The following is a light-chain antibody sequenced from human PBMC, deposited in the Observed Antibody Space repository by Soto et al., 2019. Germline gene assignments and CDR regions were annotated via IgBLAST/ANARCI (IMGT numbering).Light chain of an antibody. CDR3: CSYAGSYTSYV. CDR2: DVN. Sequence: QSVLTQPRSVPGSPGQSVTISCTGTSSDVGAYNYVSWYQQHPGKAPKLMISDVNKRPSGVPDRFSGSKSGNTASLTISGLQAEDEADYYCCSYAGSYTSYVFGTGTKVTVL. J-gene: IGLJ1*01. CDR1: SSDVGAYNY. V-gene: IGLV2-11*01.